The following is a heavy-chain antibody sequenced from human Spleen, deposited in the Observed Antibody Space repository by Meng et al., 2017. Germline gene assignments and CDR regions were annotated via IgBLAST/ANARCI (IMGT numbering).Heavy chain of an antibody. D-gene: IGHD2-2*01. V-gene: IGHV3-49*03. J-gene: IGHJ6*02. CDR3: TRDHEIVVVPAAKDGYYGMDV. CDR1: GFTFGDYA. Sequence: GGSLRLSCTASGFTFGDYAMSWFRQAPGKGLEWVGFIRSKAYGGTTEYAASVKGRFTISRDDSKSIAYLQMNSLKTEDTAVYYCTRDHEIVVVPAAKDGYYGMDVWGQGTTVTVSS. CDR2: IRSKAYGGTT.